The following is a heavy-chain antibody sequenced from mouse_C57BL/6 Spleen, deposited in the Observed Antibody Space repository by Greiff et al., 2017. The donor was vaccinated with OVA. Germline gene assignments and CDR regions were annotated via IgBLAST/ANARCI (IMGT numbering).Heavy chain of an antibody. CDR3: ARSRDPHYFDY. J-gene: IGHJ2*01. Sequence: EVKLMESGGGLVKPGGSLKLSCAASGFTFSSYAMSWVRQTPEKRLEWVATISDGGSYTYYPDNVKGRFTISRDNAKNNLYLQMSHLKSEDTAMYYCARSRDPHYFDYWGQGTTLTVSS. V-gene: IGHV5-4*03. CDR1: GFTFSSYA. CDR2: ISDGGSYT.